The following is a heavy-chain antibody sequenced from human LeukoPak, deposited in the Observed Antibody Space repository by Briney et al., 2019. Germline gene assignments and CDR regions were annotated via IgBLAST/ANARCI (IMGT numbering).Heavy chain of an antibody. CDR1: GYTFTSYG. J-gene: IGHJ4*02. CDR2: ISAYNGNT. D-gene: IGHD3-10*01. Sequence: ASVKVSCKASGYTFTSYGISWVRQAPGQGLEWMGWISAYNGNTNYAQKLQGRVTMTTDTSTSTAYMELRSLRSDDTAVYYCARSRGYYGSGSYSDYWGQGTLVTVSS. CDR3: ARSRGYYGSGSYSDY. V-gene: IGHV1-18*01.